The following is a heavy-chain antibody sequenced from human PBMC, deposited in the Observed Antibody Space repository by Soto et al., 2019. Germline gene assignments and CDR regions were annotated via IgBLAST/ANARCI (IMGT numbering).Heavy chain of an antibody. CDR1: GFTFSSYG. J-gene: IGHJ4*02. D-gene: IGHD2-15*01. V-gene: IGHV3-33*01. Sequence: GGSLRLSCAASGFTFSSYGMHWVRQAPGKGLEWVAVIWYDGSNKYYADSVKGRFTISRDNSKNTLYLQMNSLRAEDTAVYYCARDRVSGGRSYYFDYWGQGTLVTVSS. CDR2: IWYDGSNK. CDR3: ARDRVSGGRSYYFDY.